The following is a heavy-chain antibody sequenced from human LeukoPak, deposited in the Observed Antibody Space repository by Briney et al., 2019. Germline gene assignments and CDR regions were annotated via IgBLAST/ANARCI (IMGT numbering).Heavy chain of an antibody. CDR1: GFTFSSYA. V-gene: IGHV3-30-3*01. CDR3: ARDLGGQQAVAGLY. D-gene: IGHD6-19*01. CDR2: ISYDGSNK. J-gene: IGHJ4*02. Sequence: GGSLSLSCAASGFTFSSYAMHWVREAPGKGLGWVAVISYDGSNKYYADSVKGRFTISRDNSKNTLYLQMNSLRAEDTAVYCCARDLGGQQAVAGLYWGQGTLSPSPQ.